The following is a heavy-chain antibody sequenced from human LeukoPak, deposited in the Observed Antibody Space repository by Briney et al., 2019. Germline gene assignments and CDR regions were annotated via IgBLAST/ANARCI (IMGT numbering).Heavy chain of an antibody. CDR3: ATGDDSNYFDY. J-gene: IGHJ4*02. D-gene: IGHD3-9*01. Sequence: GGSLRLSCAASGFTFSSYAMSWVRQAPGKGLEWVSSISGSGGSTYYADSVKGRFTSSRDNSKNTLYLQMNSLRAEDTAVYYCATGDDSNYFDYWGQGTLVTVSS. CDR2: ISGSGGST. CDR1: GFTFSSYA. V-gene: IGHV3-23*01.